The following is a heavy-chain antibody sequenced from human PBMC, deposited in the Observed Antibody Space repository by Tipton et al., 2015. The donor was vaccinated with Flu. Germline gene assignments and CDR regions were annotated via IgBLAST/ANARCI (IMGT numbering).Heavy chain of an antibody. Sequence: SLRLSCAASGFTSSSYEMNWVRQASGKGLEWVSYISSSGNTISYAGSVRGRFTISRDNTKKSLYLQLNSLRAEDTAIYYCATLTGDDFWGQGILVTVSS. V-gene: IGHV3-48*03. CDR1: GFTSSSYE. D-gene: IGHD3-9*01. J-gene: IGHJ4*02. CDR2: ISSSGNTI. CDR3: ATLTGDDF.